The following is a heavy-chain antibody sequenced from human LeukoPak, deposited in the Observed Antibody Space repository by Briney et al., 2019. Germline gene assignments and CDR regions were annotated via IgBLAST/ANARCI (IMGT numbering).Heavy chain of an antibody. CDR2: ISSSSSYI. D-gene: IGHD6-13*01. CDR3: ARSDIAAAPIA. J-gene: IGHJ4*02. Sequence: GGSLRLSCAASGFTFSSYGMHWVRQAPGKGLEWVSSISSSSSYIYYADSVKGRFTISRDNAKNSLYLQMNSLRAEDTAVYYCARSDIAAAPIAWGQGTLVTVSS. CDR1: GFTFSSYG. V-gene: IGHV3-21*01.